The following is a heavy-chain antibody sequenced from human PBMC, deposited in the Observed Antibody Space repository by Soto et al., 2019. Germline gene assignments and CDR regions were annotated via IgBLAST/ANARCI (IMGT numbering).Heavy chain of an antibody. V-gene: IGHV1-2*02. J-gene: IGHJ5*02. CDR3: ARRGNCTNGVCPDLFDP. CDR2: INPNSGGT. D-gene: IGHD2-8*01. CDR1: GYTFTGYY. Sequence: QVKLVQSGAEVKKPGASVKVSCKASGYTFTGYYMHWVRQAPGQGLEWMGWINPNSGGTNYAQKFQGRVTMTRDTSISTAYMELSRLRSDDTAVYYGARRGNCTNGVCPDLFDPWGQGTLVTVSS.